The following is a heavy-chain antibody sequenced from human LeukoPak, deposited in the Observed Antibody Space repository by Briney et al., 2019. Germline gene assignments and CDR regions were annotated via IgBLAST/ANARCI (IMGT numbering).Heavy chain of an antibody. CDR2: ISRGSSTI. CDR3: ARDSYSSSWSDY. Sequence: GGTLRLSCAASGFTFSSYGMSWVRQAPGKGLEWISGISRGSSTIYYADSVKGRFTISRDNARNSLYLQMNSLRVEDTAVYYCARDSYSSSWSDYWGQGTLVTVSS. D-gene: IGHD6-13*01. V-gene: IGHV3-48*04. CDR1: GFTFSSYG. J-gene: IGHJ4*02.